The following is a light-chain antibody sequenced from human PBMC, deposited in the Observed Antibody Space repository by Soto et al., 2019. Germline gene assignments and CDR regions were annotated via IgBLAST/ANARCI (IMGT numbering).Light chain of an antibody. J-gene: IGKJ2*01. CDR1: QSVSSY. V-gene: IGKV3-15*01. CDR3: QKYSTWPPRYT. CDR2: RAS. Sequence: EIVMTQSPATLSVSPGGRATLSCRASQSVSSYLAWYQQRPGQPPRLLIYRASTRATGIPARFSGSGSGTEFSLTISSLQSEAFAVYYCQKYSTWPPRYTFGQGTKLEI.